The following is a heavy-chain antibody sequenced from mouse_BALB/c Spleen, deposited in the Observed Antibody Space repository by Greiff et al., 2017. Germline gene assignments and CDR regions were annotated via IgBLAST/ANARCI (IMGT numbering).Heavy chain of an antibody. Sequence: EVQRVESGGGLVKPGGSLKLSCAASGFTFSSYTMSWVRQTPEKRLEWVATISSGGSYTYYPDSVKGRFTISRDNAKNTLYLQMSSLKSEDTAMYYCTRDRGYGNPFAYWGQGTLVTVSA. CDR1: GFTFSSYT. CDR3: TRDRGYGNPFAY. V-gene: IGHV5-6-4*01. J-gene: IGHJ3*01. D-gene: IGHD2-1*01. CDR2: ISSGGSYT.